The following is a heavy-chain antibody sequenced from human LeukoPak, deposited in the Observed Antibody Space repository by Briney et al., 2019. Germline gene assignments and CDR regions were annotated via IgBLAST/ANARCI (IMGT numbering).Heavy chain of an antibody. CDR2: ISSSSSTI. V-gene: IGHV3-48*01. CDR1: GFTFSSYS. Sequence: PGGSLRLSCAASGFTFSSYSMNWVRQAPGKGLEWVSYISSSSSTIYCADSVKGRFTIFRDNAKNSLYLQMNSLRAEDTAVYYCARAYYYDSSGPKPPDYWGQGTLVTVSS. CDR3: ARAYYYDSSGPKPPDY. J-gene: IGHJ4*02. D-gene: IGHD3-22*01.